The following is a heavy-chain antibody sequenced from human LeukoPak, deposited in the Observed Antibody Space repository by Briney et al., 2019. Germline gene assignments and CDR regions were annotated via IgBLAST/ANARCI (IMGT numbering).Heavy chain of an antibody. CDR3: ARVRRGDYGEEVLDY. CDR2: INPSGGST. V-gene: IGHV1-46*01. CDR1: GYTFTSNY. J-gene: IGHJ4*02. D-gene: IGHD4-17*01. Sequence: ASVTVSCKASGYTFTSNYMHWVRQAPGQGLEWTGVINPSGGSTSYAQKFQGRVTMTRDTSTSTVYMELSSLRSEDTAVYYCARVRRGDYGEEVLDYWGQGTLVTVSS.